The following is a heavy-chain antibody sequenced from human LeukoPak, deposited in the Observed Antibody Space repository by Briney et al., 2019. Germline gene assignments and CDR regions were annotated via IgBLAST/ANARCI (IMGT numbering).Heavy chain of an antibody. D-gene: IGHD6-19*01. CDR2: ISYDGSNK. V-gene: IGHV3-30*04. Sequence: GGSLRLSCAASGFTFSSYAMHWVRQAPGKGLEWVAVISYDGSNKYYADSVKGRFTISRDNSKNTLYLQMSSLRAEDTAVYYCARDAEGPYSSGWYGDYWGQGTLVTVSS. CDR1: GFTFSSYA. J-gene: IGHJ4*02. CDR3: ARDAEGPYSSGWYGDY.